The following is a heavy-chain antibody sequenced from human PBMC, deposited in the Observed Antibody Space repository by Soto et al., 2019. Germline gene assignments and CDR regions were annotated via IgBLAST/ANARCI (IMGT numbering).Heavy chain of an antibody. Sequence: GEALKISCKGSGYSFAGYWITWVRQKPGKGLEWMGRIDPSDSQTYYSPSFRGHVTISVTKSITTVFLQWSSLRASDTAMYYCARQIYDSDTGPNFQYYFDSWGQGTPVTVS. CDR3: ARQIYDSDTGPNFQYYFDS. V-gene: IGHV5-10-1*01. CDR2: IDPSDSQT. CDR1: GYSFAGYW. J-gene: IGHJ4*02. D-gene: IGHD3-22*01.